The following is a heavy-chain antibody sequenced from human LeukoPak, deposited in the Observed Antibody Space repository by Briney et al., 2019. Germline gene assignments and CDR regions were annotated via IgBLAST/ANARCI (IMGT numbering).Heavy chain of an antibody. CDR2: IYYTGDT. Sequence: SETLSLSCTVSGGSISSYYWSWIRRPPGKGLEWIGTIYYTGDTYYNPSLKSRVTISVDTSKNQFSLKLSSVTAADTAVYYCARGWDYGDSYFDYWGQGTLVTVSS. D-gene: IGHD4-17*01. CDR3: ARGWDYGDSYFDY. CDR1: GGSISSYY. J-gene: IGHJ4*02. V-gene: IGHV4-59*01.